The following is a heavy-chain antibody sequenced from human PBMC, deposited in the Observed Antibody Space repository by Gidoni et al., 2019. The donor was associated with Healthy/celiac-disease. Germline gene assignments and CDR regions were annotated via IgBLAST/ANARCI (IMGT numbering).Heavy chain of an antibody. CDR3: ARDLGRSGLRGPYYYYGMDV. Sequence: QVQLKESVRGLVMPSQTMSLTRNVSAGSISSGGHYWCWIRQHPGKGLEWIGYIYYSGSTYYTPSLKSRVTISVDTSKNQFSLKLSSVTAADTAVYYCARDLGRSGLRGPYYYYGMDVWGQGTTVTVSS. D-gene: IGHD6-19*01. V-gene: IGHV4-31*03. J-gene: IGHJ6*02. CDR2: IYYSGST. CDR1: AGSISSGGHY.